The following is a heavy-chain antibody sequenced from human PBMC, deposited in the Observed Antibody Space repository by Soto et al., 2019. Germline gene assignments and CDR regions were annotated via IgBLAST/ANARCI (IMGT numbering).Heavy chain of an antibody. D-gene: IGHD3-9*01. CDR3: ARGLRYFDWQNRRWFDP. CDR1: GYTFTSYD. CDR2: MNPNSGNT. J-gene: IGHJ5*02. Sequence: ASVKVSCKASGYTFTSYDINWVRQATGQGLEWMGWMNPNSGNTGYAQKFQGRVTMTRNTSISTAYMELSSLRSEDTAVYYCARGLRYFDWQNRRWFDPWGQGTLVTVSS. V-gene: IGHV1-8*01.